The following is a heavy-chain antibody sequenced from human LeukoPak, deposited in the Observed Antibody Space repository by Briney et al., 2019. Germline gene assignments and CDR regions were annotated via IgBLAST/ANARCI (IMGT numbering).Heavy chain of an antibody. D-gene: IGHD5-18*01. CDR3: ARETGYSYCPQVAGWFDP. Sequence: ASVKVSCKASGYTFTSYGISWVRQAPGQGLGWMGGISAYNGNTNYAHKLQGRVTITTDTSTSTASMELRSLRSDDAAVYYCARETGYSYCPQVAGWFDPWGEGTLVTVSS. CDR2: ISAYNGNT. V-gene: IGHV1-18*01. CDR1: GYTFTSYG. J-gene: IGHJ5*02.